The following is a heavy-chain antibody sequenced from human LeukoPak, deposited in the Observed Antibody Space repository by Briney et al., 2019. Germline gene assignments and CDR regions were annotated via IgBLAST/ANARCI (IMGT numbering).Heavy chain of an antibody. V-gene: IGHV3-21*01. CDR3: ARGPLRDNGMDV. CDR2: ISSSSSYI. CDR1: GFTFGSYS. J-gene: IGHJ6*02. Sequence: GGSLRLSCAASGFTFGSYSMNWVRQAPGMGLEWVSSISSSSSYIYYADSVKGRFTISRDNAKNSLYLQMNSLRAEDTAVYYCARGPLRDNGMDVWGQGTTVTVSS.